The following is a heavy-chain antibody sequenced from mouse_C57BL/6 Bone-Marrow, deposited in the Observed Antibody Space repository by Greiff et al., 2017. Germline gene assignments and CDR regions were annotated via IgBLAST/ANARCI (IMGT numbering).Heavy chain of an antibody. CDR3: ARGFAY. Sequence: ESGPGLVKPSQSLSLTCSVTGYSITSGYYWNWIRQFPGNKLEWMGYISYDGSNNYNPSLKNRISITRDTSKNQFFLKLNSVTTEDTATYYCARGFAYWGKGTLVTVSA. CDR1: GYSITSGYY. CDR2: ISYDGSN. J-gene: IGHJ3*01. V-gene: IGHV3-6*01.